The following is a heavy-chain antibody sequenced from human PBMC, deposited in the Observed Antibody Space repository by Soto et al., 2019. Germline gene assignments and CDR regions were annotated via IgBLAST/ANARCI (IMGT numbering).Heavy chain of an antibody. D-gene: IGHD2-15*01. V-gene: IGHV3-30*18. CDR3: AKDEPRREVVVGAIDY. Sequence: QVQLVESGGGVVQPGRSLRLSCVASGFSFSNYGMHWVRQAPGKGLEWVAIISYDGNDKNYADSVKGRFTISRDNSKNTLYLQMNSLKIEDTSVYYCAKDEPRREVVVGAIDYWGQGTLVTVSS. J-gene: IGHJ4*02. CDR2: ISYDGNDK. CDR1: GFSFSNYG.